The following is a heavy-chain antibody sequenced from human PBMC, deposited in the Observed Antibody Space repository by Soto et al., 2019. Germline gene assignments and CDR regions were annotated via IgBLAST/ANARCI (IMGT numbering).Heavy chain of an antibody. V-gene: IGHV3-30*18. CDR3: AKDRSSGWSHDY. CDR2: ISYDGSNK. CDR1: GFTFSSYV. J-gene: IGHJ4*02. D-gene: IGHD6-19*01. Sequence: GSLRLSCAASGFTFSSYVMHWVRQAPGKGLEWVAVISYDGSNKYYADSVKGRFTISRDNSKNTLYLQMNSLRAEDTAVYYCAKDRSSGWSHDYWGQGTLVTVSS.